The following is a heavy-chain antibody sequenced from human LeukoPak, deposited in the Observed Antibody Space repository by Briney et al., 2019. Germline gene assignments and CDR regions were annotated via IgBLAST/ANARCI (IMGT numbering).Heavy chain of an antibody. Sequence: GRSLRLSCAASGFTFDDYAMHWVRQAPGKGLGWVSGISWNSGSIGYADPVKGRFTISRDNAKNSLYLQMNSLRAEDMALYYCAKGPGWELRGLFDYWGQGTLVTVSS. J-gene: IGHJ4*02. CDR1: GFTFDDYA. CDR2: ISWNSGSI. CDR3: AKGPGWELRGLFDY. D-gene: IGHD1-26*01. V-gene: IGHV3-9*03.